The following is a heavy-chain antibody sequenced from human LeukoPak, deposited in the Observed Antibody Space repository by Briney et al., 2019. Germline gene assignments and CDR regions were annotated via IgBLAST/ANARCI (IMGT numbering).Heavy chain of an antibody. CDR3: AKEMYDYYYGMDV. CDR2: ISYDGSNE. V-gene: IGHV3-30*18. CDR1: GFTFSSYG. Sequence: PGGSLRLSCAASGFTFSSYGMHWVRQAPGKGLEWVAVISYDGSNEYYADSVKGRFTISRDNSKNTLYLQMNSLRAEDTAVYYCAKEMYDYYYGMDVWGQGTTVTVSS. J-gene: IGHJ6*02.